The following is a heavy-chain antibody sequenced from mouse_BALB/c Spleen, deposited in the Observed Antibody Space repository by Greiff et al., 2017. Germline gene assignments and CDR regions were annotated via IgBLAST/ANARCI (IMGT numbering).Heavy chain of an antibody. J-gene: IGHJ2*01. V-gene: IGHV1-7*01. Sequence: VQLQQSGAELAKPGASVKMSCKASGYTFTSYWMHWVKQRPGQGLEWIGYINPSTGYTEYNQKFKDKATLTADKSSSTAYMQLSSLTSEDSAVYYCARREGFDYWGQGTTLTVSS. CDR1: GYTFTSYW. CDR2: INPSTGYT. CDR3: ARREGFDY.